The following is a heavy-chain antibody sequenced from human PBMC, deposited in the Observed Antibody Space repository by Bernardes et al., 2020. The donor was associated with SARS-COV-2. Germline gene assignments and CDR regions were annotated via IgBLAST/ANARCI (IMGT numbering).Heavy chain of an antibody. D-gene: IGHD1-1*01. J-gene: IGHJ6*02. CDR1: GFTFRNYV. V-gene: IGHV3-64D*06. CDR3: SATTQFFDYNMDV. Sequence: GGSLRLSCSASGFTFRNYVMHWVRRAPGKGLEYVSVITGAGGRTFYADSVKGRFIISRDNSKNTLYLQMSSLRADDSALYYCSATTQFFDYNMDVWGQGTTVTVSS. CDR2: ITGAGGRT.